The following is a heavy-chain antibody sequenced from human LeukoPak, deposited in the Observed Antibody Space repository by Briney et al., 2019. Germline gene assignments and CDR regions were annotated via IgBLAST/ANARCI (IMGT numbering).Heavy chain of an antibody. Sequence: PGGSLRLSCAASGFTVSSNYMSWVRQAPGKGLEWVPVIYSGGSTYYADSVKGRFTISRDNSKNTLYLQMNSLRAEDTAVYYCARASAVVTPDAFDIWGQGTMVTVSS. CDR2: IYSGGST. D-gene: IGHD4-23*01. J-gene: IGHJ3*02. CDR3: ARASAVVTPDAFDI. CDR1: GFTVSSNY. V-gene: IGHV3-66*01.